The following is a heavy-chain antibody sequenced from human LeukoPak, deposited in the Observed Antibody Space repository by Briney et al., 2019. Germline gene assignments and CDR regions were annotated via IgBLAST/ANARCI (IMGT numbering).Heavy chain of an antibody. J-gene: IGHJ4*02. Sequence: SETLSLTCTVSGGSITSSPYYWAWIRQPPGKGLEWIGSIYFSGNSYYNPSLKSRVTISVDTSKNQFSLRLTSVTAADTAVYYCARGNYGGNSDFRDFDYWGQGTLVTVSS. CDR3: ARGNYGGNSDFRDFDY. CDR2: IYFSGNS. V-gene: IGHV4-39*01. CDR1: GGSITSSPYY. D-gene: IGHD4-23*01.